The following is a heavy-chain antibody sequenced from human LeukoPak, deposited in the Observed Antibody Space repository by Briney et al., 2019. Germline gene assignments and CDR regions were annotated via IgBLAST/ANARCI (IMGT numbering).Heavy chain of an antibody. D-gene: IGHD5-12*01. Sequence: PSETLSLTCTVSGGSISSYYWSWIRHPPGKGLEWIGYIYYSGSTNYNPSLKSRVTISVDTSKNQFSLKLSSVTAADTAVYYCARDRGGYGVYFDYWGQGTLVTVSS. V-gene: IGHV4-59*12. CDR3: ARDRGGYGVYFDY. CDR1: GGSISSYY. J-gene: IGHJ4*02. CDR2: IYYSGST.